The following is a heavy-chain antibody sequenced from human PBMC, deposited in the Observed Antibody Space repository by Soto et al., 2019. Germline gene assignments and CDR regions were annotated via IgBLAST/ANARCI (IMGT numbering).Heavy chain of an antibody. CDR2: MYYSGRT. CDR1: GGSISGHY. V-gene: IGHV4-59*08. Sequence: QVQLQESGPGLVKPSETLSLSCSVSGGSISGHYWSWVRQTPGKGLEWIGYMYYSGRTNYNPSLKSPVTISVDPSKNHFSLRLTSVTAADTAVYYCARGPYYDLIWNYYYMDVWGKGTTVTVSS. D-gene: IGHD3-16*01. CDR3: ARGPYYDLIWNYYYMDV. J-gene: IGHJ6*03.